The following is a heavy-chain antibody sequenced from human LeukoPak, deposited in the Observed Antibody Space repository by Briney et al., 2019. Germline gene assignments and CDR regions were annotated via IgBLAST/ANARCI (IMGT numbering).Heavy chain of an antibody. V-gene: IGHV4-59*08. CDR3: AGHHPRNTVDF. CDR2: ISDIGST. CDR1: GGSISSYY. D-gene: IGHD2-8*02. J-gene: IGHJ4*02. Sequence: PSETLSLTCTVSGGSISSYYWSWIRQPQGKGLEWIAYISDIGSTNYNPSLKSRVTISLDTSKNQFSLKLSSVTAADTAVYYCAGHHPRNTVDFWGQGTLVTVSS.